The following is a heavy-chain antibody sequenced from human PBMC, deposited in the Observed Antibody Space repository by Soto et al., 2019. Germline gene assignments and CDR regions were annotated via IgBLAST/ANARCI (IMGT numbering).Heavy chain of an antibody. CDR3: ARAGRYYGSRSSRYNWFDT. Sequence: SETLSLTCAVYVGSFSGYYWSLLRQPPGKGLEWIGEINHSASTNYDPSLKSRVTISVDKSKNQFSLKLSSVTAADTAVYYCARAGRYYGSRSSRYNWFDTCGQGTLATASA. V-gene: IGHV4-34*01. CDR1: VGSFSGYY. CDR2: INHSAST. D-gene: IGHD3-10*01. J-gene: IGHJ5*02.